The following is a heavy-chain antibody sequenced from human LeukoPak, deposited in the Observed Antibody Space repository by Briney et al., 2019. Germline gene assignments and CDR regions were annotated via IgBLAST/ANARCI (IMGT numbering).Heavy chain of an antibody. CDR1: GFTSSSYA. CDR3: ATTKQARRYFDY. CDR2: ISASGHAT. V-gene: IGHV3-23*01. D-gene: IGHD1-1*01. J-gene: IGHJ4*02. Sequence: GGSLRLSCAASGFTSSSYAMSWVRQAPGKGLEAPGKGLEWVSTISASGHATYYPDSVRGRFTISRDNSKNTLYLQMNTLRAEDTAVYYCATTKQARRYFDYWGQGTLVTVSS.